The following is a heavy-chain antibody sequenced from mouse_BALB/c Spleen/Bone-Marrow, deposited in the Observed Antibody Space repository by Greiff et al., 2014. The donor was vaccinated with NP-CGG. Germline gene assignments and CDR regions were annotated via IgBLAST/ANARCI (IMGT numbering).Heavy chain of an antibody. Sequence: VQLQQSGAELVKPGASVKLSCKASGFNIKDTYMHWVKQRPEQGLEWIGRIDPANGNTKYDQKFQGKATITEDKSSNTAYLQLCSLPSEDTAVYYSASYCDGSSYGFAYWGQGTLVTVSA. CDR1: GFNIKDTY. V-gene: IGHV14-3*02. CDR2: IDPANGNT. CDR3: ASYCDGSSYGFAY. D-gene: IGHD1-1*01. J-gene: IGHJ3*01.